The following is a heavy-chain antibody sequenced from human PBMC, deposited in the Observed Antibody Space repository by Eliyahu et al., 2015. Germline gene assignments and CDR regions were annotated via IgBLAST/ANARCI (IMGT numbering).Heavy chain of an antibody. CDR2: ISXSGSTI. V-gene: IGHV3-11*01. CDR3: ARENGAAAYDY. Sequence: QVQLVESGGGXVKPGGSLRLSCAAXGFTFSDYYMCXIRQAPGKGLEWVSYISXSGSTIYYADSVKGRFTISRDNAKNSLYLQMNSLRAEDTAVYYCARENGAAAYDYWGQGTLVTVSS. D-gene: IGHD6-13*01. J-gene: IGHJ4*02. CDR1: GFTFSDYY.